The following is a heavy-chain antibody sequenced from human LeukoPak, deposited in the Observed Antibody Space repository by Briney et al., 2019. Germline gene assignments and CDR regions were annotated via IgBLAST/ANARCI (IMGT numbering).Heavy chain of an antibody. V-gene: IGHV3-23*01. J-gene: IGHJ4*02. CDR3: AKNPSGGGYEDY. CDR2: ISSSGAYT. Sequence: GGSLRLSCATSGFAFSSYAMSCVRHPPGKGLEWVSAISSSGAYTYYADPVKGRFTISRDNSKSTLYLQMNSLRAEDTAVYYCAKNPSGGGYEDYWGQGTLVTVSS. CDR1: GFAFSSYA. D-gene: IGHD5-12*01.